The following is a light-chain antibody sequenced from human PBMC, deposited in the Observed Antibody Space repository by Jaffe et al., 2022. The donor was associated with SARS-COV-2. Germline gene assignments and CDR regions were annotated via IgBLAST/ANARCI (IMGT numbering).Light chain of an antibody. CDR1: QSLLHSNGYNY. CDR3: MQALLTGYT. V-gene: IGKV2-28*01. J-gene: IGKJ2*01. CDR2: LGS. Sequence: DIVMTQSPLSLPVTPGEPASISCRSSQSLLHSNGYNYLDWYLQKPGQSPQLLIYLGSNRASGVPDRFSGSGSGTDFTLKISRVEAEDVGVYYCMQALLTGYTFGQGTKLEIK.